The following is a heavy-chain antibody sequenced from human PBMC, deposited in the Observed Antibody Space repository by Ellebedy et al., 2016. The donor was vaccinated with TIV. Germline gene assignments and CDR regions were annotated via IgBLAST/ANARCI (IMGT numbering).Heavy chain of an antibody. CDR2: IYYNENT. D-gene: IGHD5-12*01. CDR1: GGSVDSPNHY. V-gene: IGHV4-61*01. J-gene: IGHJ4*02. Sequence: MPSETLSLTCTVSGGSVDSPNHYWTVIRQPPGKGLEWIGYIYYNENTNYNPSLKSRVTISVDTSKNQFSLNLNSVTAADTAVYFCASTPFSAGSGYHPHDYWGQGILVTVSS. CDR3: ASTPFSAGSGYHPHDY.